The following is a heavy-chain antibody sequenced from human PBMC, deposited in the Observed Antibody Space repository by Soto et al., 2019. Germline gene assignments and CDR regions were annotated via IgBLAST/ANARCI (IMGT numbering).Heavy chain of an antibody. CDR1: GGSFSGYY. CDR2: INHSGST. J-gene: IGHJ4*02. CDR3: ARGVGEDTVTSAPGSVFDY. Sequence: QVQLQQWGAGLLKPSETLSLTCAVYGGSFSGYYWSWIRQPPGKGLEWIGEINHSGSTNYNPSLKGRVAISVDTSKNQFSVKLSAVCAEDTAVYYCARGVGEDTVTSAPGSVFDYWGQGGLVIVFS. D-gene: IGHD4-17*01. V-gene: IGHV4-34*01.